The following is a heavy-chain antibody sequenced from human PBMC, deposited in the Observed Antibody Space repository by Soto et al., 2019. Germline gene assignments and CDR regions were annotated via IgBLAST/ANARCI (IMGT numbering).Heavy chain of an antibody. J-gene: IGHJ6*02. CDR2: IYYSGST. D-gene: IGHD6-25*01. V-gene: IGHV4-61*01. Sequence: SETLSLTCTVSGGSVSSGSYYWSWIRQPPGKGLEWIGYIYYSGSTNYNPSLKSRVTISVDTSKNQFSLKLSSVTAADTAVYYCARDQKGSALSNRYYHYGMAFWGQGTTVPV. CDR3: ARDQKGSALSNRYYHYGMAF. CDR1: GGSVSSGSYY.